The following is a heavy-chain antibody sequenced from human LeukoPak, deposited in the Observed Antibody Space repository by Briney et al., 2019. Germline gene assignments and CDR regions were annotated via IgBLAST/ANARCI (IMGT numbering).Heavy chain of an antibody. CDR1: GFTFSSYS. CDR2: ISSSSSYI. J-gene: IGHJ3*02. CDR3: ARARKYCTNGVCYTGDDAFDI. D-gene: IGHD2-8*01. V-gene: IGHV3-21*01. Sequence: GGSLRLSCAASGFTFSSYSMNWVRQAPGKGLEWVSSISSSSSYIYYADSVKGRFTISRDNAKNSLYLQMNSLRAEDTAVYYCARARKYCTNGVCYTGDDAFDIWGQGTMVTVSS.